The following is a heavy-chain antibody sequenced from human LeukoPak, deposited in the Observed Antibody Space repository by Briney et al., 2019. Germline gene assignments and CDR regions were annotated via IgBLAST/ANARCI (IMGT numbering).Heavy chain of an antibody. J-gene: IGHJ4*02. Sequence: PGGSLTLSCAASAFTFSSNGMQWVRQAPGKGLQWVAFIRYDGSNKYYADSVKGRFTISRDNSKNTLYLQMNSLRAEDTAVYYCAKGGTYDSSGYYPFDYWGQGTLVTVSS. CDR2: IRYDGSNK. CDR1: AFTFSSNG. V-gene: IGHV3-30*02. CDR3: AKGGTYDSSGYYPFDY. D-gene: IGHD3-22*01.